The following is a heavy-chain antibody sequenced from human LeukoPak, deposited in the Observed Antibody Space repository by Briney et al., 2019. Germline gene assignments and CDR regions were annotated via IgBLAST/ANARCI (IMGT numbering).Heavy chain of an antibody. D-gene: IGHD6-6*01. CDR1: NGSINSNSNY. CDR2: IYYTGKP. J-gene: IGHJ5*02. Sequence: PSETLSLTCTLSNGSINSNSNYWGWVRQPPGKGLEWLGSIYYTGKPYYNASLKSRISISLETSKNQFSLMLNSVTAADTAMYYCARDFGSSSWGWFDPWGQGTMVIVSS. V-gene: IGHV4-39*07. CDR3: ARDFGSSSWGWFDP.